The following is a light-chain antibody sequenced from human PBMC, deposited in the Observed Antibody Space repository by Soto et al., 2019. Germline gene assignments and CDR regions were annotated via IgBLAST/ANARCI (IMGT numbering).Light chain of an antibody. CDR3: QQYGSSPPT. Sequence: EIVLTQSPATLSLSPGERATLSCRASQSVSSYLAWYQQKPGQAPRLLIYDASNRAAGIPARFSASGSGTDFTLTISRLEPEDFAVYYCQQYGSSPPTFGPGTKVDIK. J-gene: IGKJ3*01. CDR2: DAS. CDR1: QSVSSY. V-gene: IGKV3-20*01.